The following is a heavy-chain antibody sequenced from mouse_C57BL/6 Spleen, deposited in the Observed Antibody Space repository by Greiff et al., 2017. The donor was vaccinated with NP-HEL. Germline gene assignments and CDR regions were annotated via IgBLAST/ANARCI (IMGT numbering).Heavy chain of an antibody. CDR3: ARNYYGSPYAMDY. CDR2: INPSTGGT. Sequence: EVKLQQSGPELVKPGASVKISCKASGYSFTGYYMNWVKQSPEKSLEWIGEINPSTGGTTYNQKFKAKATLTVDKSSSTAYMQLKSLTSEDSAVYYCARNYYGSPYAMDYWGQGTSVTVSS. J-gene: IGHJ4*01. CDR1: GYSFTGYY. V-gene: IGHV1-42*01. D-gene: IGHD1-1*01.